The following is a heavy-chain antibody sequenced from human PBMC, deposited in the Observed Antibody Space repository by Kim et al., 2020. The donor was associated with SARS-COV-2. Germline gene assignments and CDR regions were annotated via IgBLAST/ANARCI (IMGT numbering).Heavy chain of an antibody. CDR2: ISYDGSNK. Sequence: GGSLRLSCAASGFTFSSYGMHWVRQAPGKGLEWVAVISYDGSNKYYADSVKGRFTISRDNSKNTLYLQMNSLRAEDTAVYYCARDFRNFDPWGQGTLVTVSS. V-gene: IGHV3-30*03. CDR3: ARDFRNFDP. J-gene: IGHJ5*02. CDR1: GFTFSSYG.